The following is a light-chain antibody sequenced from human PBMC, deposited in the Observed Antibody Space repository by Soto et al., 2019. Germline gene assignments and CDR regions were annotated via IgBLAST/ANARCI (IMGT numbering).Light chain of an antibody. Sequence: ERVMTQSPATLSVSPGEGATLSCRASQSVSSNLAWYQQKPGQAPRLLIYGASTRATGIPARFSGSGSGTEFTLTISSLKSEDFAVYYCHQYNNWPPLSFGGGTKVEIK. CDR1: QSVSSN. J-gene: IGKJ4*01. V-gene: IGKV3-15*01. CDR3: HQYNNWPPLS. CDR2: GAS.